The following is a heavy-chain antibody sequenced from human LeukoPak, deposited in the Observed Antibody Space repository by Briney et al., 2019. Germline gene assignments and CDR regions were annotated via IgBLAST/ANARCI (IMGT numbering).Heavy chain of an antibody. CDR2: IRYDGSNK. CDR1: GFTFSNYG. J-gene: IGHJ6*03. V-gene: IGHV3-30*02. CDR3: AKDSLGYCSSTSYYEYYYYMDV. Sequence: GGSLRLSCAASGFTFSNYGMHWVRQAPGKGLEWVAFIRYDGSNKYYADSVKGRFTISRDNSKNTLYLQMNSLGLEDTAVFYCAKDSLGYCSSTSYYEYYYYMDVWGKGTTVTISS. D-gene: IGHD2-2*01.